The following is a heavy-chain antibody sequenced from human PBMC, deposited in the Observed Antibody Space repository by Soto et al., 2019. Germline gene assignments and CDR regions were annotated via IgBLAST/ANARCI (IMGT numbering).Heavy chain of an antibody. CDR2: ISNDGSNK. CDR1: GFTFRSYG. V-gene: IGHV3-30*03. Sequence: GGSLRLSCAASGFTFRSYGMHWVRQAPGKGLEWVAVISNDGSNKYYADSVKGRFTISRDTSKNTLYLQMNSLRAEDTAVYYCARDCSGGSCYYGMDVWGQGTTVTVSS. J-gene: IGHJ6*02. CDR3: ARDCSGGSCYYGMDV. D-gene: IGHD2-15*01.